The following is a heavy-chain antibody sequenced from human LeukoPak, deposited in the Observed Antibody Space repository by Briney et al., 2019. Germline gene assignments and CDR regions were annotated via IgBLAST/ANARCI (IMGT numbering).Heavy chain of an antibody. CDR3: ASVYSSGWYVVFDY. CDR2: IIPILDIA. V-gene: IGHV1-69*04. D-gene: IGHD6-19*01. J-gene: IGHJ4*02. CDR1: GGTFSSYA. Sequence: GASVKVSCKASGGTFSSYAISWVRQAPGQGLEWMGRIIPILDIANYAQKFQGRVTITADKSTSTAYMELSSLRSEDTAVYYCASVYSSGWYVVFDYWGQGTLVTVSS.